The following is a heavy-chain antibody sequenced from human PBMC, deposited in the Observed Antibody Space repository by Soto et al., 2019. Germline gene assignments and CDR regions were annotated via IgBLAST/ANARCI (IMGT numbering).Heavy chain of an antibody. CDR2: TRNKANSYNT. CDR3: ARAGSSGWWRDY. D-gene: IGHD6-19*01. V-gene: IGHV3-72*01. CDR1: GFTLSDHY. Sequence: EVQLVESGGGLVQPGGSLRHSCAASGFTLSDHYMDWVRQAPGKGLEWVGRTRNKANSYNTEYAASVKGRFTISRDDSKSSLYLQMNSLKTEDTAMYYCARAGSSGWWRDYWGQGTLVTVSS. J-gene: IGHJ4*02.